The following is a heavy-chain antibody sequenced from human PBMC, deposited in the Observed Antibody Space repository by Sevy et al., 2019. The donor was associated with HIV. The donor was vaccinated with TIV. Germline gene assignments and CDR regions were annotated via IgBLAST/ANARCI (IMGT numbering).Heavy chain of an antibody. V-gene: IGHV3-30-3*01. CDR3: ARADGYSSSWSLYYYYYGMDV. D-gene: IGHD6-13*01. Sequence: GGSLRLSCAASGFTFSSYAMHWVRQAPGKGLEWVAVISYDGSNKYYADSVKGRFTISRDNSKNTLYLQMNSLRAEDTAVYYCARADGYSSSWSLYYYYYGMDVWGQGTTVTVSS. CDR2: ISYDGSNK. J-gene: IGHJ6*02. CDR1: GFTFSSYA.